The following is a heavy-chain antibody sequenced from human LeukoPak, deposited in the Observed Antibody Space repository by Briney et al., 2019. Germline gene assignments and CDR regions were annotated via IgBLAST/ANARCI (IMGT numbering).Heavy chain of an antibody. Sequence: SETLSLTCTVSGGSISSYYWSWLRQPPGKGLEWIGYIYYSGSTNYNPSLKSRVTISVDTSKNQFSLKLSSVTAADTAVYYCARDFGYCGGDCYPPGNFDLWGRGTLVTVSS. D-gene: IGHD2-21*02. J-gene: IGHJ2*01. CDR2: IYYSGST. CDR3: ARDFGYCGGDCYPPGNFDL. CDR1: GGSISSYY. V-gene: IGHV4-59*01.